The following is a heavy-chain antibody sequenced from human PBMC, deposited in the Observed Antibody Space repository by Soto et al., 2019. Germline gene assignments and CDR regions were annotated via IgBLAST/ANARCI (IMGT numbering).Heavy chain of an antibody. CDR1: CASVSTGY. Sequence: QMQLQESGPGLVKPSETLSLTCTVSCASVSTGYWSWIRQPPGKALEWIGFMYFGGSFNYNPSLTSRVTISVETSKNQFPMEVTSVTAADTAVYYCARSYYDTTGFAVDPWGQGTLVIVSS. CDR3: ARSYYDTTGFAVDP. V-gene: IGHV4-59*02. CDR2: MYFGGSF. D-gene: IGHD3-22*01. J-gene: IGHJ5*02.